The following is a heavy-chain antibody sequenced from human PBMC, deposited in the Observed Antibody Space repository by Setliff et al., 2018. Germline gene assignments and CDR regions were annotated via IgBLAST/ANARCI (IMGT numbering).Heavy chain of an antibody. V-gene: IGHV3-7*01. J-gene: IGHJ6*02. Sequence: PGGSLRLSCAASGFTFSSYAMHWVRQAPGKGLEWVASITHDGSKTYILDSVKGRFTISRGNTKNSLYLQMNSLRGEDTAVYHCTRDQDYYGMDVWGQGTTVTVSS. CDR1: GFTFSSYA. CDR3: TRDQDYYGMDV. CDR2: ITHDGSKT.